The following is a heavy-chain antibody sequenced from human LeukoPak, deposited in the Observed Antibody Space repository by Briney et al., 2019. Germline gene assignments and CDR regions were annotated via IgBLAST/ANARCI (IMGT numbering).Heavy chain of an antibody. CDR1: GGSISSYY. CDR3: ARGGVAAADSNPYYFDY. D-gene: IGHD6-13*01. CDR2: IYYSGST. V-gene: IGHV4-59*01. Sequence: SETLSLTCTVSGGSISSYYWSWIRQPLGKGLEWIGYIYYSGSTNYNPSLKSRVTISVDTSKNQFSLKLSSVTAADTAVYYCARGGVAAADSNPYYFDYWGQGTLVTVSS. J-gene: IGHJ4*02.